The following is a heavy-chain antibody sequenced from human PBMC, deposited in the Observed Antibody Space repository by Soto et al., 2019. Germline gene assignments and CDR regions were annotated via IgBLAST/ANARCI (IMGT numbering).Heavy chain of an antibody. V-gene: IGHV1-58*01. J-gene: IGHJ4*02. Sequence: SVKVSCKASGFTFTNSAVQWVRQARGQRLEWVGWIVVASGNTDYAQKFQDRVTITRDMSTRTAYLELRSLTSEDTAIYYCATDIRVGATGFPMDFWGQGTLVTVSS. CDR2: IVVASGNT. D-gene: IGHD1-26*01. CDR1: GFTFTNSA. CDR3: ATDIRVGATGFPMDF.